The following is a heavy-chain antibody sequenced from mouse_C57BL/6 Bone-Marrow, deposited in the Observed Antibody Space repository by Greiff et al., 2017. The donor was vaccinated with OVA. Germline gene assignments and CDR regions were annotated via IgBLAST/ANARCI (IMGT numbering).Heavy chain of an antibody. CDR1: GYAFTNYL. CDR3: ARSATTTTTVVAHWYFDV. V-gene: IGHV1-54*01. D-gene: IGHD1-1*01. J-gene: IGHJ1*03. Sequence: QVQLKQSGAELVRPGTSVKVSCKASGYAFTNYLIEWVKQRPGQGLEWIGVINPGSGGTNYNEQFKGKATLTADKSSSTAYMPLSSLTSEDSAVYFCARSATTTTTVVAHWYFDVWGTGTTVTVSS. CDR2: INPGSGGT.